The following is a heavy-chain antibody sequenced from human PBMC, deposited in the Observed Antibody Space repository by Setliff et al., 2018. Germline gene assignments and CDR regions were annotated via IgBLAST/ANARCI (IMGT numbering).Heavy chain of an antibody. J-gene: IGHJ4*02. CDR3: AKERTVEYCSGGTCYFDY. Sequence: GGSLRLSCAASGFTFSNAWMSWVRQAPGKGLEWVSGISGSGDSTYYADSVKGRFTISRDNSKNTLYLQMNSLKAEDTAVYYCAKERTVEYCSGGTCYFDYWGQGTLVTVSS. D-gene: IGHD2-15*01. CDR2: ISGSGDST. CDR1: GFTFSNAW. V-gene: IGHV3-23*01.